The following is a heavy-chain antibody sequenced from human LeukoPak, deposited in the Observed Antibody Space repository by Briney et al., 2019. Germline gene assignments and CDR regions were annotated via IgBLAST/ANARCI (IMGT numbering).Heavy chain of an antibody. CDR1: GYTFTGYY. Sequence: ASVKVSCNASGYTFTGYYMHWVRQAPGQGLEWMGWINPNSGGTNYAQKFQGRVTMTRDTSISTAYMELSRLRSDDTAVYYCARMQWLTTTYFDYWGQGTLVTVSS. J-gene: IGHJ4*02. CDR2: INPNSGGT. D-gene: IGHD6-19*01. V-gene: IGHV1-2*02. CDR3: ARMQWLTTTYFDY.